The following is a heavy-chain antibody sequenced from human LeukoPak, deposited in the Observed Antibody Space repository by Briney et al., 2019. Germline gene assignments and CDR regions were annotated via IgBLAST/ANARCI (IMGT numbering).Heavy chain of an antibody. J-gene: IGHJ4*02. CDR2: IKQDGSEK. Sequence: GGSLRLSCEASGFTFSSYWMSWVRQAPGKGLEWVANIKQDGSEKYYVDSVKGRFTISRDNAKNSLYLQMNSLRAEDTAVYYCARGVPTRPFDYWGQGALVTVSS. V-gene: IGHV3-7*01. D-gene: IGHD1-1*01. CDR3: ARGVPTRPFDY. CDR1: GFTFSSYW.